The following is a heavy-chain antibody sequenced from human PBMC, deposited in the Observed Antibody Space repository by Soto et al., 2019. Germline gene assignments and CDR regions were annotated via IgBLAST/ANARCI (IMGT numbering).Heavy chain of an antibody. CDR1: GFTMSTSD. J-gene: IGHJ4*02. Sequence: EVRLLESGGGLVQPGGSLRLSCVASGFTMSTSDMNWVRQAPGKGLEWVSGSSNGGGAASYADFVKGRFTLSGDNSENRLYLQMNNLRVEDTAMYNCVKGVFRNGWPDWGQGTLVTVSS. D-gene: IGHD6-19*01. V-gene: IGHV3-23*01. CDR3: VKGVFRNGWPD. CDR2: SSNGGGAA.